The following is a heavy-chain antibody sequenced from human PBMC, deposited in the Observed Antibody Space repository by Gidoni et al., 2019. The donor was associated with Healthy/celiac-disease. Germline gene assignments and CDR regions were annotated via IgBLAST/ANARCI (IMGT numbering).Heavy chain of an antibody. D-gene: IGHD1-26*01. CDR3: AREPLPFSGSYYYFDY. V-gene: IGHV3-33*01. CDR1: GFPFSGYG. CDR2: IWYDGSNK. Sequence: QVQLVEYGGGVVQPGGSLRLTCAASGFPFSGYGLHWVRQAPCKVLELVAVIWYDGSNKYYADSVKGRFTIARDNSKNTLYLQMNSLRAEDTAVYYCAREPLPFSGSYYYFDYWGQGTLVTVSS. J-gene: IGHJ4*02.